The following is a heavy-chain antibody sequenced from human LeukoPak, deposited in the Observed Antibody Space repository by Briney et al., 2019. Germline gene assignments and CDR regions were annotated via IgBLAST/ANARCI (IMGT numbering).Heavy chain of an antibody. CDR1: GFTFSSYG. D-gene: IGHD3-3*01. Sequence: GGSLRLSCAASGFTFSSYGMHWVRQAPGKGLEWVAFIRYDGSNKYYADSVKGRFTISRDNAKNSLYLQMNSLRAEDTAVYYCARARSGLLDAFDIWGQGTVVTVSS. CDR3: ARARSGLLDAFDI. V-gene: IGHV3-30*02. CDR2: IRYDGSNK. J-gene: IGHJ3*02.